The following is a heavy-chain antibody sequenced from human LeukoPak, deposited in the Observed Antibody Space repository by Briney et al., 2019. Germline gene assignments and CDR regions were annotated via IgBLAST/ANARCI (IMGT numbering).Heavy chain of an antibody. D-gene: IGHD3-10*01. V-gene: IGHV4-31*03. CDR3: ARDHSYYFGSQTSTLDV. CDR2: IYYTGSI. J-gene: IGHJ6*02. Sequence: SETLSLTCTFSGASISTAGYYWTWIRQSPGGGLEWIGYIYYTGSIDYNPSLKSRLTMSLDTSKNQFSLKLRSVTAADTAIYYCARDHSYYFGSQTSTLDVWGQGTAVTVSS. CDR1: GASISTAGYY.